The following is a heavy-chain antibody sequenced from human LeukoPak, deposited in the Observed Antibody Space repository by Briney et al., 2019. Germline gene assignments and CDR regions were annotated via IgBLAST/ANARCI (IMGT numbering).Heavy chain of an antibody. V-gene: IGHV1-8*02. Sequence: ASVKVSCKASGGTFSSYAISWVRQAPGQGLEWMGGMNPNSGKTDYAQKFQGRVTMTPDTSTSTAYMELSSLRSEDTAVYYSARGRNDGDYDYWGQGTLVTVSS. D-gene: IGHD4-17*01. CDR3: ARGRNDGDYDY. J-gene: IGHJ4*02. CDR2: MNPNSGKT. CDR1: GGTFSSYA.